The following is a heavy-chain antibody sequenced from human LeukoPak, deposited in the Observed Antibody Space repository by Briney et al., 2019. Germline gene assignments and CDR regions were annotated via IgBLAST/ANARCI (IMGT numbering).Heavy chain of an antibody. D-gene: IGHD3-3*01. Sequence: VASVKVSCKASGYTFTSYGISWVRQAPGQGLEWMGWISAYNGNTNYAQKLQGRVTMTTDTSTSTAYMELRSLRSDDTAVYYCARDIYDFWSGYYTDYYYYYMDVWGKGTTVTVSS. CDR3: ARDIYDFWSGYYTDYYYYYMDV. J-gene: IGHJ6*03. CDR2: ISAYNGNT. CDR1: GYTFTSYG. V-gene: IGHV1-18*01.